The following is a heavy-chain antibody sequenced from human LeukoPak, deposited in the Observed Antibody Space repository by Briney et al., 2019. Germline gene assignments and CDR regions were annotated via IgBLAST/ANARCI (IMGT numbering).Heavy chain of an antibody. D-gene: IGHD1-26*01. CDR2: FYVGGAT. V-gene: IGHV3-53*01. CDR3: AKGRGSGNYIFDF. Sequence: PGGSLRLSCAVSGFSVTNNYMSWVRQAPGKGLEWVSVFYVGGATYYADSVKGRFTISRDNSKNTLDLQMNSLRADDTAVYFCAKGRGSGNYIFDFWGQGTPVTVSS. J-gene: IGHJ4*02. CDR1: GFSVTNNY.